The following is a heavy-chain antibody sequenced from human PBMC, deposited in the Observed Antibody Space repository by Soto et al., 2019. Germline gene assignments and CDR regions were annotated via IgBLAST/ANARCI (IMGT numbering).Heavy chain of an antibody. V-gene: IGHV4-39*01. CDR1: GDSIIYNIDY. D-gene: IGHD6-19*01. J-gene: IGHJ4*02. Sequence: SETLSLTCIVSGDSIIYNIDYWSGVRQPPGNGLEWIGSIHYSGTTQFHPSLKTRVTISVDTSKNEFSLRLRSVTAADTAVYYCVRHLKAVAAAMPYWGQGIPVTVSS. CDR3: VRHLKAVAAAMPY. CDR2: IHYSGTT.